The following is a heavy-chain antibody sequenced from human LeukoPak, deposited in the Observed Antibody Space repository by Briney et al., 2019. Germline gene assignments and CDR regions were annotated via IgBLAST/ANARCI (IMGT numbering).Heavy chain of an antibody. CDR3: ARVVAGTKDFQY. D-gene: IGHD6-19*01. Sequence: SETLSLTCTVSGGPISSPNHFWGWVRQPPGKGLEWIGSVYYGGTTYSNPSLKSRVTMSADTSKNQFSLTLRSVTAADTAVYYCARVVAGTKDFQYWGQGTLVTASS. CDR1: GGPISSPNHF. CDR2: VYYGGTT. V-gene: IGHV4-39*01. J-gene: IGHJ1*01.